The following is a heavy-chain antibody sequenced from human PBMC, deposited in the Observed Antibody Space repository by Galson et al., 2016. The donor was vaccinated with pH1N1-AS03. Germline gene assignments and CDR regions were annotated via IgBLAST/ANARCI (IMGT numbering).Heavy chain of an antibody. J-gene: IGHJ4*02. CDR2: ISYDGNEK. D-gene: IGHD6-13*01. Sequence: SLRLSCAASGFSFGDFALHWVRQAPGKGLEWVAFISYDGNEKYYADSVQGRVTISRDNSKNTVHLELNSLRGADTAVYYCVRSLAAAGNYWGQGTLVIVSS. CDR1: GFSFGDFA. V-gene: IGHV3-30*04. CDR3: VRSLAAAGNY.